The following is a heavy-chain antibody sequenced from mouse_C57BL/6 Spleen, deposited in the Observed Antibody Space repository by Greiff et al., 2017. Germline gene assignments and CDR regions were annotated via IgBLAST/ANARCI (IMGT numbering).Heavy chain of an antibody. J-gene: IGHJ1*03. Sequence: QVQLQQPGAELVKPGASVKMSCKASGYTFTSYWITWVKQRPGQGLEWIGDIYPGSGSTNYNEKFKSKATLTVDTSSSTAYMQLSSLTSEDSAVYYCARGLDGYGSSYPYWYFDVWGTGTTVTVSS. CDR2: IYPGSGST. CDR3: ARGLDGYGSSYPYWYFDV. CDR1: GYTFTSYW. D-gene: IGHD1-1*01. V-gene: IGHV1-55*01.